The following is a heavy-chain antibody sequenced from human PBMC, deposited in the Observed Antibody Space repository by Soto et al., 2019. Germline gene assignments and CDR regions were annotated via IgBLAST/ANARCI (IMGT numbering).Heavy chain of an antibody. CDR3: ARDIAAAAPNWFDP. CDR1: GGSISSGGYY. Sequence: SETLSLTCTVSGGSISSGGYYWSWIRQHPGKGLEWIGYIYYSGSTYYNPSLKSRVTISVDTSKNQFSLKLSSVTAADTAVYYCARDIAAAAPNWFDPWGQGTLVTVSS. CDR2: IYYSGST. D-gene: IGHD6-13*01. V-gene: IGHV4-31*03. J-gene: IGHJ5*02.